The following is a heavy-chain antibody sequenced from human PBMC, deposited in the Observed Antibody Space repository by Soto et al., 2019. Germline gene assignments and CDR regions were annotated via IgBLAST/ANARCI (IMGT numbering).Heavy chain of an antibody. CDR3: ARGSRGAVSGSYRIDY. CDR2: INHSGST. D-gene: IGHD1-26*01. Sequence: SETLSLTCAVYGGSFSGYYWIWIRQPPGKGLEWIGEINHSGSTNYNPSLKSRVTISVDTSKNQFSLKLSSVTAADTAVYYCARGSRGAVSGSYRIDYWGQGTLVTVSS. V-gene: IGHV4-34*01. CDR1: GGSFSGYY. J-gene: IGHJ4*02.